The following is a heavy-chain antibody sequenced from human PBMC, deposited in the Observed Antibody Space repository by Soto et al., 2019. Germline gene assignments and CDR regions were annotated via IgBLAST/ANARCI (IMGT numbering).Heavy chain of an antibody. CDR2: MDYSGST. V-gene: IGHV4-39*01. CDR3: ARHFYRGSGHNYFDP. Sequence: QLQESGPGLVKPWEILSLTCTVSGGSTSQRSYYWGWIRQPPGKGLEWIGSMDYSGSTYYSPSLKSRLTIAVDPSKNRCSLKLSPVTAADTAMYYCARHFYRGSGHNYFDPWGQGTLVTVSS. J-gene: IGHJ5*02. CDR1: GGSTSQRSYY. D-gene: IGHD3-10*01.